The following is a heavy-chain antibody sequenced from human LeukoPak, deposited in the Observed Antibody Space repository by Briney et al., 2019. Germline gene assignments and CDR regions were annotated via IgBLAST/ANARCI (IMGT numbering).Heavy chain of an antibody. Sequence: GGSLRLSCAASGFTFNTYGMNWVRQAPGKGLEWVAVISHSGGDKYYADSLKGRFTISRDNSKNALFLQMNSLRDEDTGVYYCAKDHFGSGTTMDVWGQGTTVTVSS. J-gene: IGHJ6*02. CDR2: ISHSGGDK. D-gene: IGHD3-10*01. CDR1: GFTFNTYG. V-gene: IGHV3-30*18. CDR3: AKDHFGSGTTMDV.